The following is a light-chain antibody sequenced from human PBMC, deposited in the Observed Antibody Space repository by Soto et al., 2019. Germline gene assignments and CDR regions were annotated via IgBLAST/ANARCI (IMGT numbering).Light chain of an antibody. CDR2: GAS. CDR1: QRVTSSY. V-gene: IGKV3-20*01. CDR3: QQHGSSLALT. Sequence: DIVLTQSPGTLSLSPGEIATLSCRASQRVTSSYLAWYQQKPGQAPRLLIYGASSRATGIPDRFSGSGSGTDFTLTISRLEPEDFAVYYCQQHGSSLALTFGGGTKVEIK. J-gene: IGKJ4*01.